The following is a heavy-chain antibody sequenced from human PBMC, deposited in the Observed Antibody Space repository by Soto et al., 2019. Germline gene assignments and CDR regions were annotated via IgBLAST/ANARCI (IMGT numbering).Heavy chain of an antibody. J-gene: IGHJ4*02. D-gene: IGHD3-3*01. Sequence: GESLKISCRGSGYDFNTNWFGWVRQLPGRGLEWVGIMYPGDSDTRYNPSLQGHVTLSVDVTVSTAFLQWRSLETSDTGMYFCARLPRDCNKTSCYYADHWGQGTLVTVSS. CDR3: ARLPRDCNKTSCYYADH. CDR2: MYPGDSDT. V-gene: IGHV5-51*01. CDR1: GYDFNTNW.